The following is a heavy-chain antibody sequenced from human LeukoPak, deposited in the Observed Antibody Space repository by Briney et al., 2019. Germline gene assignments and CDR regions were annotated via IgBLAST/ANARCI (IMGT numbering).Heavy chain of an antibody. J-gene: IGHJ4*02. Sequence: PGGSLRLSCAASGFTFSSYEMNWVRQAPGKGLEWVSYISSTGSTIYYADAVKGRFTISRDNTKNSLYLQMNSLRAEDTAAYYCARWSGWPRVWGQGTLVTVSS. V-gene: IGHV3-48*03. CDR1: GFTFSSYE. CDR3: ARWSGWPRV. D-gene: IGHD6-19*01. CDR2: ISSTGSTI.